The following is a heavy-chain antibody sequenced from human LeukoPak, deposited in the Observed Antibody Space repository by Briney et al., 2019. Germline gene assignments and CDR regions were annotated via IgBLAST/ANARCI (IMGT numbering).Heavy chain of an antibody. CDR2: INADNGNT. J-gene: IGHJ4*02. V-gene: IGHV1-3*01. CDR1: GYTFTTYT. CDR3: VRDKYSYGYTDGRFDY. Sequence: GASVKVSCKASGYTFTTYTMHWVRQAPGQRLGWMGWINADNGNTKYSQKFQGRVTITRDTSASTAYMELSSLRSEDTAVYYCVRDKYSYGYTDGRFDYWGQGTLVTVSS. D-gene: IGHD5-18*01.